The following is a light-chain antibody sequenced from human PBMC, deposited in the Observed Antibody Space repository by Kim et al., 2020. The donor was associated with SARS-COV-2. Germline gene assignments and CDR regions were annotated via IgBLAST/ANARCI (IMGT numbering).Light chain of an antibody. V-gene: IGKV3-20*01. CDR3: QHYASSPRT. Sequence: EIVLTQSPDTLSLSPGERATLSCRASQSISSNYLAWYQQKPGQTPRLLIYGASSRATGIPDRFSGSGSGTDFTLTISRLEPEDFAVYYCQHYASSPRTFGQGTKVEIK. CDR2: GAS. CDR1: QSISSNY. J-gene: IGKJ1*01.